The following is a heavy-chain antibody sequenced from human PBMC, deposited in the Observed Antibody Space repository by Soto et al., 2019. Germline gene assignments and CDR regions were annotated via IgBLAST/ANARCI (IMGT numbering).Heavy chain of an antibody. Sequence: QVHLVQSGAEVKKPGSSVKVSCEASADTFNSHTLSWVRQAPGQGLEWMGRIIPSLDMANYAQNFQGRVTITADKSTNTAYRELSSLRSEDTAIYYCARDVSLYGDFDQWGQGALVTVSS. V-gene: IGHV1-69*08. CDR3: ARDVSLYGDFDQ. CDR2: IIPSLDMA. J-gene: IGHJ4*02. D-gene: IGHD4-17*01. CDR1: ADTFNSHT.